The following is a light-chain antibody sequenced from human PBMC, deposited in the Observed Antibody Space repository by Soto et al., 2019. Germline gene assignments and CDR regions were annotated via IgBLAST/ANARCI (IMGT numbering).Light chain of an antibody. Sequence: DMVMTQSPDSLAVSLGERATINCKSSQSVLKSSNNKNYLAWYQQKPGQRPKLLIYWTSTRESGVPDRFSGSGSETDFTLTISILQAEDVAVHSCQQHYTTPFNFGQGTKLEIK. CDR1: QSVLKSSNNKNY. V-gene: IGKV4-1*01. J-gene: IGKJ2*01. CDR2: WTS. CDR3: QQHYTTPFN.